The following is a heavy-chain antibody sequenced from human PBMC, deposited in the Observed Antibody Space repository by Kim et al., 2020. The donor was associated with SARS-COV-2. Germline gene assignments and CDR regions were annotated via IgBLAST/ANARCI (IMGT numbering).Heavy chain of an antibody. CDR1: GFTFSSYG. D-gene: IGHD3-16*01. J-gene: IGHJ6*02. V-gene: IGHV3-30*18. CDR3: AKSHGGGYYYGMDV. Sequence: GGSLRLSCAASGFTFSSYGMHWVRQAPGKELEWVAVISYDGSNKYYADSVKGRFTISRDNSKNTLYLQMNSLRAEDTAVYYCAKSHGGGYYYGMDVWGQG. CDR2: ISYDGSNK.